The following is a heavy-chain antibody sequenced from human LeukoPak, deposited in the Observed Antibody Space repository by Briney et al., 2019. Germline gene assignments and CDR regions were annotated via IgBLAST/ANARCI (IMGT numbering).Heavy chain of an antibody. D-gene: IGHD3/OR15-3a*01. CDR1: GFTFSSYA. J-gene: IGHJ4*02. Sequence: GGSLRLSCAASGFTFSSYAMSWVRQAPGKGLQWVSTISGSGGSTYYAGSVKGRFTISRDNSKSTLYLQMNSLRAEDAALYFCARRPGLGRYYFDYWGQGTLVTVSS. CDR2: ISGSGGST. CDR3: ARRPGLGRYYFDY. V-gene: IGHV3-23*01.